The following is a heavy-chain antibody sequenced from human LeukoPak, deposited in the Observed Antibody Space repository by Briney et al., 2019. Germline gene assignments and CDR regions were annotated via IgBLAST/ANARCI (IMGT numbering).Heavy chain of an antibody. V-gene: IGHV3-53*01. Sequence: GGSLRLSCAASGFTVSSNYMSWVRQAPGKGLEWVSVIYSGGSTYYADSVKGRFTISRDSSKNTLYLQMNSLRAEDTAVYYCASIRGALYYFDYWGQGTLVTVSS. D-gene: IGHD3-16*01. J-gene: IGHJ4*02. CDR1: GFTVSSNY. CDR3: ASIRGALYYFDY. CDR2: IYSGGST.